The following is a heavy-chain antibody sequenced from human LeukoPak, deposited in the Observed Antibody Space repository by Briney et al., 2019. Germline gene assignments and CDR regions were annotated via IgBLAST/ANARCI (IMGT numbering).Heavy chain of an antibody. CDR3: AIGRVFVVVPVYFDY. D-gene: IGHD2-2*01. CDR2: IIPIFGTA. J-gene: IGHJ4*02. CDR1: GYTFTSYA. Sequence: GASAKVSCKASGYTFTSYAMNWVRQAPGQGLEWMGGIIPIFGTANYAQKFQGRVTITADESTSTAYMELSSLRSEDTAVYYCAIGRVFVVVPVYFDYWGQGTLVTVSS. V-gene: IGHV1-69*13.